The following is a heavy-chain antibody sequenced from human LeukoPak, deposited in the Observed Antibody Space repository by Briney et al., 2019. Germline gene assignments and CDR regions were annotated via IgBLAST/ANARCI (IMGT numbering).Heavy chain of an antibody. CDR3: AKDGSWGDYQFYFYMDV. CDR2: ISGSGYYT. V-gene: IGHV3-23*01. J-gene: IGHJ6*03. CDR1: GSGFTFGNFA. Sequence: GGSLRLSCEVSGSGFTFGNFAMSWVRQAPGKGLEWVSGISGSGYYTYYTDSVKGPFTISRDNSKNTVYIQINSLRAEDTAVYYCAKDGSWGDYQFYFYMDVWGKGTTVTVSS. D-gene: IGHD2-2*01.